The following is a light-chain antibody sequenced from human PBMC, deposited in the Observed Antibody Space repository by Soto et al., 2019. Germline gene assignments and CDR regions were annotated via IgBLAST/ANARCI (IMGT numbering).Light chain of an antibody. V-gene: IGKV1-39*01. CDR2: AAS. CDR1: QSIRSY. CDR3: QQRSNWPPIT. Sequence: IQITQSPSSLSASVGDRVTITCRASQSIRSYLNCYQQKPGKAPNLLIYAASGLQTGVPSRFSGSGSGTDFTLTISSLEPEDFAVYYCQQRSNWPPITFGQGTRLEIK. J-gene: IGKJ5*01.